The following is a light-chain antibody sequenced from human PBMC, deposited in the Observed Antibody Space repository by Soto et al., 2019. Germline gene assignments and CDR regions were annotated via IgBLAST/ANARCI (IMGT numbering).Light chain of an antibody. CDR2: AAS. J-gene: IGKJ2*01. CDR3: QQNYSTPRT. CDR1: QSISSY. Sequence: DIEMTQSPSSLSISVGDRVTITCRASQSISSYLNWYQQKPGKAPTLLIYAASVLPSGVPSRFSGSGSGTDFTLTISSLEPEDFATYYCQQNYSTPRTFGQGTKLEIK. V-gene: IGKV1-39*01.